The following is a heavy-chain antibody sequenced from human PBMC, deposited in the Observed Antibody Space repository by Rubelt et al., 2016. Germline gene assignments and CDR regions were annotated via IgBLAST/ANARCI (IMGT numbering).Heavy chain of an antibody. D-gene: IGHD4-17*01. J-gene: IGHJ4*02. V-gene: IGHV3-23*01. CDR2: ISGSGGST. CDR3: ASEGLTTVTEALGY. Sequence: VRQAPGKGLEWVSAISGSGGSTYYADSVKGRFTISRDNSKNTLYLQMNSLRAEDTAVYYCASEGLTTVTEALGYWGQGTLVTVSS.